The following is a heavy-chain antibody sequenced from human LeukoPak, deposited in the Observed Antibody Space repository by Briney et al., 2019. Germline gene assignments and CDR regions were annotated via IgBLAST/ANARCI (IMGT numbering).Heavy chain of an antibody. J-gene: IGHJ4*02. V-gene: IGHV4-61*02. CDR2: IYTSGST. D-gene: IGHD2-2*01. Sequence: PSQTLSLTCTVSGGSISSGSYYGSWIRQPAGKGLEWIGRIYTSGSTNYNPSLKSRVTISVDTSKNQFSLKLSSVTAADTAVYYCARGPAVAFDYWGQGTLVTVSS. CDR3: ARGPAVAFDY. CDR1: GGSISSGSYY.